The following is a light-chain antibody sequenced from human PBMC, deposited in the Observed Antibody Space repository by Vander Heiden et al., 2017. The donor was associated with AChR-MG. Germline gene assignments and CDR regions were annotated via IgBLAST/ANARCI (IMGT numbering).Light chain of an antibody. CDR3: TSYTNSTSPAVV. V-gene: IGLV2-14*03. J-gene: IGLJ2*01. CDR2: DVT. CDR1: SIDSYNYNY. Sequence: QSALTQPASVSGSPGRSITLSCTGTSIDSYNYNYVSWYQQHPGKAPKLIIYDVTKRPSGGSNRFSGSKSGNTASLTISGVQAEDEADYYCTSYTNSTSPAVVFGRGTKLTVL.